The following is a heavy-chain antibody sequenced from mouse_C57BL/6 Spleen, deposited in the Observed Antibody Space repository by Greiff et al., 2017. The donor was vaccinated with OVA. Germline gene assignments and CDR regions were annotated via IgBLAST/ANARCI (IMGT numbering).Heavy chain of an antibody. V-gene: IGHV1-22*01. Sequence: EVKLQESGPELVKPGASVKMSCKASGYTFTDYNMHWVKQSHGKSLEWIGYINPNNGGTSYNQKFKGKATLTVNKSSSTAYMELRSLTSEDSAVYYCARERPYSNYVAWFAYWGQGTLVTVSA. D-gene: IGHD2-5*01. CDR3: ARERPYSNYVAWFAY. J-gene: IGHJ3*01. CDR1: GYTFTDYN. CDR2: INPNNGGT.